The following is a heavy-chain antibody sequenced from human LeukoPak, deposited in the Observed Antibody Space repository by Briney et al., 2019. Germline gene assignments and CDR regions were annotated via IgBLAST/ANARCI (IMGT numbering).Heavy chain of an antibody. J-gene: IGHJ4*02. Sequence: ASVKVSCKASGYTFTSYDINWVRQATGQGVEWMGWMNPNRGNTGYAQKFQGRVTLTRNTSISTAYMEPSSLRSEDTAVYYCARISSIVAATRHVVRGLDYWGQGTLVTVSS. CDR1: GYTFTSYD. CDR3: ARISSIVAATRHVVRGLDY. V-gene: IGHV1-8*01. D-gene: IGHD2-15*01. CDR2: MNPNRGNT.